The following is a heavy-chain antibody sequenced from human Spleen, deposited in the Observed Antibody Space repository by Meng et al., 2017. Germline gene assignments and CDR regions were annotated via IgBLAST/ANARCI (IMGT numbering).Heavy chain of an antibody. CDR2: IYHSGTT. Sequence: QVQLQQWGAGLVKPSETLSPTCTVSGGSISGYYWTWIRQTPGKGLEWIGYIYHSGTTRYNPSLKSRVTISEDRSKNQFSLKLSSVTAADTAVYYCARGIVGATNWFDPWGQGTLVTVSS. J-gene: IGHJ5*02. CDR1: GGSISGYY. D-gene: IGHD1-26*01. CDR3: ARGIVGATNWFDP. V-gene: IGHV4-59*01.